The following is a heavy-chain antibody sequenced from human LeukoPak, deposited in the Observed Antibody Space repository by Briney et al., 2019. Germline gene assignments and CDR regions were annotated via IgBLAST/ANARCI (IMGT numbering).Heavy chain of an antibody. CDR2: ISGSGGST. V-gene: IGHV3-23*01. Sequence: GGSLRLSCASSGFTFSSYAMSWVRQAPGKGLEWVSAISGSGGSTYYADSVKGRFTISRDNSKNTLYLQMNSLRAEDTAVYYCAKLRRSGYYTFDYWGQGTLVTVSS. CDR3: AKLRRSGYYTFDY. D-gene: IGHD3-3*01. CDR1: GFTFSSYA. J-gene: IGHJ4*02.